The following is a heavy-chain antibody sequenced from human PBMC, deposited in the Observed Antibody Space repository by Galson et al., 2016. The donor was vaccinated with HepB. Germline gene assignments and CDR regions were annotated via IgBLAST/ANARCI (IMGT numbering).Heavy chain of an antibody. CDR1: GFSFTTSGVG. CDR3: AQITIFKEIFASAPYYSDY. V-gene: IGHV2-5*02. J-gene: IGHJ4*02. D-gene: IGHD3-3*01. Sequence: PALVKPTQTLTLTCTFSGFSFTTSGVGVGWIRQPPGKALEWLGLIYWDDDKRYSPSLKSRVTITKDTSKDQVILRMTNMDPVDTATHYCAQITIFKEIFASAPYYSDYCVQGILVTVSS. CDR2: IYWDDDK.